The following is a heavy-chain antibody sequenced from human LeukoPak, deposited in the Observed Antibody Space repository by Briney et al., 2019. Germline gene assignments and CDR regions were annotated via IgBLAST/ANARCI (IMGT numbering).Heavy chain of an antibody. V-gene: IGHV4-4*01. CDR2: VHLNGAT. D-gene: IGHD3-3*01. Sequence: SETLSLTCAVSGGSILSTNWCSWVRQPPGKGLEWIGEVHLNGATNYNPSVEGRVTMSIDKSKNHLSLEVISVTAADTAVYCCTRESVSFSPFGFGGQGTLVTVSS. CDR3: TRESVSFSPFGF. J-gene: IGHJ4*02. CDR1: GGSILSTNW.